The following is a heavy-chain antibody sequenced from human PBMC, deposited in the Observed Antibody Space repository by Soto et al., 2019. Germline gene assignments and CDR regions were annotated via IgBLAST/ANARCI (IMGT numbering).Heavy chain of an antibody. D-gene: IGHD2-15*01. CDR2: ISAYNGNT. CDR1: GYTFTSYG. CDR3: ARDCSGGSQNTNWFDP. J-gene: IGHJ5*02. V-gene: IGHV1-18*01. Sequence: ASVKVSCKASGYTFTSYGISWVRQAPGQGLEWMGWISAYNGNTNYAQKLQGRVTMTTDTSTSTAYIELRSLRSDDTAVYYCARDCSGGSQNTNWFDPWGQGTLVTVSS.